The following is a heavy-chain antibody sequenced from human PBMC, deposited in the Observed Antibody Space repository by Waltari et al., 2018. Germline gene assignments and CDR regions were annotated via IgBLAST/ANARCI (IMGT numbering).Heavy chain of an antibody. V-gene: IGHV4-34*01. Sequence: QVQLQQWGAGLLKPSETLSLTCAVYGGSFSGYYWSWIRQPPGKGLEWIGEINHSGSTNYNPSLKSRVTITRNTSISTAYMELSSLRSEDTAVYYCARGWGGSYYFDYWGQGTLVTVSS. CDR2: INHSGST. CDR1: GGSFSGYY. D-gene: IGHD1-26*01. J-gene: IGHJ4*02. CDR3: ARGWGGSYYFDY.